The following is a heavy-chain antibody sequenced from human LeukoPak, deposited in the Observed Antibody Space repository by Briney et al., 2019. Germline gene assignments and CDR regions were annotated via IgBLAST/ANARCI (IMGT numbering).Heavy chain of an antibody. J-gene: IGHJ4*02. CDR2: IIPIFGTA. Sequence: SVKVSCKASGGTFSSYAISWVRQAPGQGLEWMGGIIPIFGTANYAQKFQGRVTITADESTSTAYMELSSLRSEDTAVYYCARKGTRADQYYDSSGPTYHFDYWGQGTLVTVSS. CDR1: GGTFSSYA. V-gene: IGHV1-69*13. CDR3: ARKGTRADQYYDSSGPTYHFDY. D-gene: IGHD3-22*01.